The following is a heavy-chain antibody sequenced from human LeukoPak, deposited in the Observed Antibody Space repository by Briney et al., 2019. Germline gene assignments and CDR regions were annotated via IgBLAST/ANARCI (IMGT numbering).Heavy chain of an antibody. D-gene: IGHD5-18*01. J-gene: IGHJ4*02. Sequence: PSETLSLTCTVSGGSISSYYWSWIRQPPGKELEWIGYIYYSGSTNYNPSLKSRVTISVDTSKNQFSLKLSSVTAADTAVYYCARDQYSYGHFDYWGQGTLVTVSS. CDR3: ARDQYSYGHFDY. V-gene: IGHV4-59*01. CDR1: GGSISSYY. CDR2: IYYSGST.